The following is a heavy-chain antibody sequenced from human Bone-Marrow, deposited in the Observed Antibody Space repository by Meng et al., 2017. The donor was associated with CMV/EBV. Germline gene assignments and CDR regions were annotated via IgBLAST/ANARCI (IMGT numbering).Heavy chain of an antibody. J-gene: IGHJ6*02. V-gene: IGHV4-39*07. CDR2: INHSGST. D-gene: IGHD6-19*01. Sequence: SETLSLTCTVSGGSISSSSYYWGWIRQPPGKGLEWIGEINHSGSTNYNPSLKSRVTISVDTSKNQFSLELSSVTAADTAVYYCARLRAVAGPYYYYYYGMDVWGQGTTVTVSS. CDR3: ARLRAVAGPYYYYYYGMDV. CDR1: GGSISSSSYY.